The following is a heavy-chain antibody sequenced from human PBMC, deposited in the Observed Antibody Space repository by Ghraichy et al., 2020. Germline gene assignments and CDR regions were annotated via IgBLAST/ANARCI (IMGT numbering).Heavy chain of an antibody. J-gene: IGHJ5*02. CDR2: IKQDGSET. Sequence: GESLNISCAASGFTFSSSWMSWVRQAPGKGLEWVANIKQDGSETYYLDSVKGRFTVSRDNARNSLFLQMNSLSAEDTAIYFCTGLGLSGWSNWFDPWGQGTQVTLSS. CDR1: GFTFSSSW. D-gene: IGHD6-19*01. V-gene: IGHV3-7*03. CDR3: TGLGLSGWSNWFDP.